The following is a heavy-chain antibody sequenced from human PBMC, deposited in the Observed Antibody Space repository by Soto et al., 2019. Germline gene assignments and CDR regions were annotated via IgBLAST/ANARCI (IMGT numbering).Heavy chain of an antibody. CDR2: IIPILGIA. CDR1: GGTFSSYT. Sequence: QVQLVQSGAEVKKPGSSVKVSCKASGGTFSSYTISWVRQAPGQGLEWMGRIIPILGIANYAQKFQGRVTITADKSTSTAYMELSSLRSEDTAVYYCARDRERDGYNLLYYYYYGMDVWGQGTTVTVSS. CDR3: ARDRERDGYNLLYYYYYGMDV. V-gene: IGHV1-69*08. D-gene: IGHD5-12*01. J-gene: IGHJ6*02.